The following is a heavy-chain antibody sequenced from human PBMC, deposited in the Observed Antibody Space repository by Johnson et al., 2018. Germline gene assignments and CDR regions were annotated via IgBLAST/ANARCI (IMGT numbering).Heavy chain of an antibody. J-gene: IGHJ6*03. CDR3: ARDIGSVVVPGDYMDV. V-gene: IGHV3-30*03. D-gene: IGHD2-2*01. CDR2: ISYDGSNK. CDR1: GFTFSSSD. Sequence: QVQLVQSGGGVVQPGRSLRLACAASGFTFSSSDMHWGRQAPGKGLEWVAVISYDGSNKYYADSVKGRFTISRDNSKNTLYLQMNSLRAEDTAVYYGARDIGSVVVPGDYMDVWGKGTTVTVSS.